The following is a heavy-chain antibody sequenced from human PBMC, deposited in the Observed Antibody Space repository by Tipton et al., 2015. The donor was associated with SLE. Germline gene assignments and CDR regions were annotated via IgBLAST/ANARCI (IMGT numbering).Heavy chain of an antibody. V-gene: IGHV4-38-2*02. D-gene: IGHD6-13*01. CDR2: MYHTGRT. Sequence: GLVKPSETLSLTCTVSGYSMSSGYYWGWIRQPPGKGLEWIGSMYHTGRTYYNPSLQSRVAISSDPSKNQYSLQLTSMTAADTAIYYCAFSSDWYSEYFQQWGQGTLVTVSS. CDR1: GYSMSSGYY. J-gene: IGHJ1*01. CDR3: AFSSDWYSEYFQQ.